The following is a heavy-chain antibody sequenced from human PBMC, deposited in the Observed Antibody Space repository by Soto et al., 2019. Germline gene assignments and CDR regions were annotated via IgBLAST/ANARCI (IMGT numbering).Heavy chain of an antibody. CDR1: GFTFGDYS. Sequence: GGSLRLSCAASGFTFGDYSFSWVRQAPGKGLEWVSTISGSGTTTYHAKSVKGRFTISRDNSKNTLYLQMNSLRAEDTAVYYCAKDSSGWPCWFDPWGQGTLVTVSS. V-gene: IGHV3-23*01. CDR3: AKDSSGWPCWFDP. J-gene: IGHJ5*02. D-gene: IGHD6-19*01. CDR2: ISGSGTTT.